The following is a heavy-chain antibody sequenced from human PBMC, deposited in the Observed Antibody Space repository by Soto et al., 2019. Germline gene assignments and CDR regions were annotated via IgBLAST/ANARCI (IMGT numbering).Heavy chain of an antibody. CDR3: SRGPRYSNSGTYYSFFDY. V-gene: IGHV4-59*01. CDR2: IYYIGDT. Sequence: PSETLSLTCTVSGGSIPNYYWSWIRRSPGKGLEWLGYIYYIGDTVYNPSHNSRVIISIDTSKNQFSLRLSSVSAADTSVYYFSRGPRYSNSGTYYSFFDYWGQGALVTVSS. J-gene: IGHJ4*02. D-gene: IGHD3-10*01. CDR1: GGSIPNYY.